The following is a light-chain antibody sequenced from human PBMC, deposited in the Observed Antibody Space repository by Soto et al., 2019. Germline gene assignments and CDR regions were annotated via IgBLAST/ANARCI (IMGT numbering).Light chain of an antibody. CDR1: QRVSSY. J-gene: IGKJ2*01. CDR2: DAS. Sequence: EIVLTQSPAILSLAPGERATLSCRASQRVSSYLAWYQQKPGQAPRLLICDASNLATGIPARFSGSGSRTDFTVTISSLEPEYFAVYYCKHRSNWTPMYTLGQPTTLQIK. V-gene: IGKV3-11*01. CDR3: KHRSNWTPMYT.